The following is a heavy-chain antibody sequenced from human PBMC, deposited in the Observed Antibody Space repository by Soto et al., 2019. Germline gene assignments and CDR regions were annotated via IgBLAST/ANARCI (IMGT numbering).Heavy chain of an antibody. Sequence: SETLSLTCTVPGGSISSGGYYWSWIRQHPGKGLEWIGYIYYSGSTYYNPSLKSRVTISVDTSKNQFSLKLSSVTAADTAVYYCARVVLGGYYDSSGPPDYWGQGTLVTVSS. CDR1: GGSISSGGYY. CDR3: ARVVLGGYYDSSGPPDY. J-gene: IGHJ4*02. V-gene: IGHV4-31*03. D-gene: IGHD3-22*01. CDR2: IYYSGST.